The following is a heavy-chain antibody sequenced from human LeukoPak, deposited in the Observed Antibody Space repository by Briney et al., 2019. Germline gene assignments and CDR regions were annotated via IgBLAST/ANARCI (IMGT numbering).Heavy chain of an antibody. J-gene: IGHJ4*02. CDR1: GFTFSSYG. D-gene: IGHD3-22*01. Sequence: GGSLRLSCAASGFTFSSYGMHWVRQAPGKGLEWVAVISYDGSNKYYADSVKGRFPISRDNSKNTLYLQMNSLRAEDTAVYYCAKDTYYDSSGYLNTFDYWGQGTLVTVSS. V-gene: IGHV3-30*18. CDR3: AKDTYYDSSGYLNTFDY. CDR2: ISYDGSNK.